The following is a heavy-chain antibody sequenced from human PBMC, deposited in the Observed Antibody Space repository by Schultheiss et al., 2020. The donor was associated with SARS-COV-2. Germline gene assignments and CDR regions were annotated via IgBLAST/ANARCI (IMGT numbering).Heavy chain of an antibody. V-gene: IGHV4-4*07. J-gene: IGHJ6*02. CDR3: ARTAYYYGMDV. CDR2: IYTSGIT. CDR1: GGSISSYY. Sequence: SETLSLTCTVSGGSISSYYWSWIRQPAGKGLEWIGRIYTSGITNYNPSLKSRVTISVDTSKNQFSLKLSSVTAADTAVYYCARTAYYYGMDVWGQGTTVTVSS.